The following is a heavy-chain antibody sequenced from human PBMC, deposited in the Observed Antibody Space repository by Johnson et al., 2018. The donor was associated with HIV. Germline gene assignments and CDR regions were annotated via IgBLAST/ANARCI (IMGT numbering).Heavy chain of an antibody. V-gene: IGHV3-30*04. CDR3: ARDQGELRRTHAFDI. D-gene: IGHD1-14*01. J-gene: IGHJ3*02. Sequence: QVQLVDSGGGSVQPGGSLRLSCAASGFTFSSYAMHWVRQAPGKGLEWVAVISYDGSNKFYADSVKGRFTISRDNSKNTLYLQMNSLRHEDTAVYYCARDQGELRRTHAFDIWGQGTMVTVSS. CDR1: GFTFSSYA. CDR2: ISYDGSNK.